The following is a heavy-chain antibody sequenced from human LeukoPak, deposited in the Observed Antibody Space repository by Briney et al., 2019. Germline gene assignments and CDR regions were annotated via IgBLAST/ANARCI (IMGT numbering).Heavy chain of an antibody. CDR2: IYYSGST. Sequence: PSETLSLTCTVSGGSISCYYWSWIRQPPGKRLEWIGHIYYSGSTNYNPSLKSRVTISVDTSKNQFSLKLSSVTAADTAVYYCASRSSIWSGYQDTLYYFDSWGQGTLVTVSS. V-gene: IGHV4-59*01. D-gene: IGHD3-3*01. CDR1: GGSISCYY. CDR3: ASRSSIWSGYQDTLYYFDS. J-gene: IGHJ4*02.